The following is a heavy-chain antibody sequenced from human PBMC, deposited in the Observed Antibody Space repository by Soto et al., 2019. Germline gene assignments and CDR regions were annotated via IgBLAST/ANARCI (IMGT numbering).Heavy chain of an antibody. CDR3: ARQLAGYSGHDQYYYAIDV. Sequence: PGESLKISCKGSGYSFTSYWIGLVRQMPGKGLEWMGIIYPGDSDTRYSPSSHGQVTISADKSISTAYLQWSSLKASDTAMYYCARQLAGYSGHDQYYYAIDVWGQGTMVTVYS. CDR2: IYPGDSDT. V-gene: IGHV5-51*01. D-gene: IGHD5-12*01. CDR1: GYSFTSYW. J-gene: IGHJ6*02.